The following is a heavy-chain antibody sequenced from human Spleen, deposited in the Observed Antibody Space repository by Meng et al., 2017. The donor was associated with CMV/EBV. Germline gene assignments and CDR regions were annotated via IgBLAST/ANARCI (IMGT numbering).Heavy chain of an antibody. CDR2: IKQDGSEK. CDR3: ARLGSGLRFSGRNFDY. V-gene: IGHV3-7*01. D-gene: IGHD3-10*01. J-gene: IGHJ4*02. CDR1: GFTFSSYW. Sequence: GGSLRLSCAASGFTFSSYWMSWVRQAPGKGLEWVANIKQDGSEKYYVDSVKGRFTISRDNAKNSLYLQMNSLRAEDTAVYYCARLGSGLRFSGRNFDYWGQGTLVTVSS.